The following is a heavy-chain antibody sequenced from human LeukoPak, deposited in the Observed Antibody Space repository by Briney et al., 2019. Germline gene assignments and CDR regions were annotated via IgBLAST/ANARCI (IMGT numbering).Heavy chain of an antibody. CDR1: GGSISSYY. Sequence: SETLSLTCTVSGGSISSYYWSWIRQPPGKGLEWIGYIYYSGSTNYNPSLKSRVTISVDTSKNQFSLKLSSVTAADTAVYYCASSSGVLRYFDWLNYYYYYYYMDVWGKGTTVTISS. V-gene: IGHV4-59*01. D-gene: IGHD3-9*01. J-gene: IGHJ6*03. CDR2: IYYSGST. CDR3: ASSSGVLRYFDWLNYYYYYYYMDV.